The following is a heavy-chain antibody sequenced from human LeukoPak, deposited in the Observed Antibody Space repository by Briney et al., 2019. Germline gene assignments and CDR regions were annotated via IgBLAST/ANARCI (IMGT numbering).Heavy chain of an antibody. J-gene: IGHJ4*02. CDR1: GFTFSSYA. D-gene: IGHD3-22*01. CDR2: ITDSGGST. Sequence: RGSLRLSCAASGFTFSSYAMSWVRQAPGEGLKWVSAITDSGGSTYYSDSVKGRFTISRDNSKNTLYLQMNTLRAEDTAIYYCAKGSSGSRPYYFDYWGQGTLVTVSS. CDR3: AKGSSGSRPYYFDY. V-gene: IGHV3-23*01.